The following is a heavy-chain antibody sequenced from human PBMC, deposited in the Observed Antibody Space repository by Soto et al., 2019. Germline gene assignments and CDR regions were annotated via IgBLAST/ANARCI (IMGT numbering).Heavy chain of an antibody. Sequence: QVQLVESGGGVVQPGSSLRLSCAASGFTLSSYGMHWVRQAPGKGLEWVAVISYDGRNKYYADSVKGRFTISRDNSKNTLYLEMNSLRAEDTAVYYCAKGGSISARYFDYWGQGTLATVSS. D-gene: IGHD6-6*01. V-gene: IGHV3-30*18. CDR2: ISYDGRNK. CDR3: AKGGSISARYFDY. CDR1: GFTLSSYG. J-gene: IGHJ4*02.